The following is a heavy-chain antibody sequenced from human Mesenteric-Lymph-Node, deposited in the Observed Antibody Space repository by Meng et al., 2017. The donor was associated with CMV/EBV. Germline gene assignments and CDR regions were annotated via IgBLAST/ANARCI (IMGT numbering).Heavy chain of an antibody. CDR3: ARARGLANYPYCYGMDV. CDR2: IKVDGSEK. J-gene: IGHJ6*02. Sequence: GESLKISRAASGFTLSTYWMNWVRQAPGKGLEGVANIKVDGSEKYYLDSVKGRFTISRDNAKNSLFLQMNSLGGEDTAVYYCARARGLANYPYCYGMDVWGQGTTVTVSS. CDR1: GFTLSTYW. V-gene: IGHV3-7*01. D-gene: IGHD6-19*01.